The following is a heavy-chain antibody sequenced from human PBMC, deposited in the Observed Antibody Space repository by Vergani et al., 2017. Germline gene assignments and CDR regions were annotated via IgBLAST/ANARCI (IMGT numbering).Heavy chain of an antibody. D-gene: IGHD4-23*01. CDR3: ARDPSTTVVTQGY. V-gene: IGHV3-21*01. J-gene: IGHJ4*02. Sequence: EVQMVESGGGLVKPGGSLRLSCVASGFTFSHYSMNWVRQAPGKGLEWVSSISSSSSYIYYADSVKGRFTISRDNAKNSLYLQMNSLRAEDTAVYYCARDPSTTVVTQGYWGQGTLVTVSS. CDR1: GFTFSHYS. CDR2: ISSSSSYI.